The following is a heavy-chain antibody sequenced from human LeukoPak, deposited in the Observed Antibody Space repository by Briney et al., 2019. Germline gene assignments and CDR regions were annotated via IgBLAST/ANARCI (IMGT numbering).Heavy chain of an antibody. Sequence: SETLSLTCTVSGGAITSSYWSWIRQPPEKGLEWIGYFYYSGSTNYNPSLKSRVTISVDTSKTQFSLELTSMTAADTAVYYCARSNARDGYNFGYWGQGTLVTVSS. V-gene: IGHV4-59*08. J-gene: IGHJ4*02. CDR3: ARSNARDGYNFGY. CDR1: GGAITSSY. D-gene: IGHD5-24*01. CDR2: FYYSGST.